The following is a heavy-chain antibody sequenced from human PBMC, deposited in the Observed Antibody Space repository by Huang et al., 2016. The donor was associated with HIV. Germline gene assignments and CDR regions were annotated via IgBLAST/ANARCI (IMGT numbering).Heavy chain of an antibody. CDR1: GYPFTSYT. Sequence: QVQLVQSGSELKKPGASVKVSCKASGYPFTSYTINWVRQAPGQGLEWMGWINTNTGNPTYAPGFTGRCVFSLDTSVSTAYLQISSLKAEDTAVYYCLIILVRGLIDAVDYWGQGTLVTVSS. V-gene: IGHV7-4-1*02. CDR2: INTNTGNP. D-gene: IGHD3-10*01. CDR3: LIILVRGLIDAVDY. J-gene: IGHJ4*02.